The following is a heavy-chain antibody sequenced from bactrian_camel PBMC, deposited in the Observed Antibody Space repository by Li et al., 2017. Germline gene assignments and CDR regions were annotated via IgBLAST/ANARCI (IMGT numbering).Heavy chain of an antibody. D-gene: IGHD2*01. CDR2: ITRIDGGT. CDR1: GTPNC. Sequence: QLVESGGGSVQPGGSPRLSCVASGTPNCMGWFRQAPEKEREGVAVITRIDGGTQYADSVKGRFTISHNNANDTLYLVMSNLKPDDTAMYYCAAVESGIIESTYCSGRVTGRSYGMDYWGKGTQVTV. V-gene: IGHV3-3*01. J-gene: IGHJ7*01.